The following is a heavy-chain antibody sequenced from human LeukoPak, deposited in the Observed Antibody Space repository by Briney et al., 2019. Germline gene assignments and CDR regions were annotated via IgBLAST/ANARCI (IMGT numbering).Heavy chain of an antibody. J-gene: IGHJ4*02. CDR1: GFTFSTYA. D-gene: IGHD4-11*01. CDR3: AKNLYSNYGGL. Sequence: PGGSLRLSCAASGFTFSTYAMSWVRQAPGKGLEWVSLISASRSTYYADSVKGRFTISRDNSKNTLYLQMNSLRADDTAVYYCAKNLYSNYGGLWGQGTLVTVSS. V-gene: IGHV3-23*01. CDR2: ISASRST.